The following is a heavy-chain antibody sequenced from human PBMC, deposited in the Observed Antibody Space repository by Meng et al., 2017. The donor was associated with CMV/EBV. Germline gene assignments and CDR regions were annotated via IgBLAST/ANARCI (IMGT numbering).Heavy chain of an antibody. CDR3: ASGGTRWFVPFGY. V-gene: IGHV3-23*03. CDR1: GFTFSNYA. J-gene: IGHJ4*02. CDR2: IYNGGNSE. Sequence: GESLKISCAASGFTFSNYAMSWIRQAPGKGLEWVSVIYNGGNSEYYADSVKDRFTISRDDSKNTLYLRMNSLRAEDTAVYYCASGGTRWFVPFGYWGLGTLVTVSS. D-gene: IGHD3-10*01.